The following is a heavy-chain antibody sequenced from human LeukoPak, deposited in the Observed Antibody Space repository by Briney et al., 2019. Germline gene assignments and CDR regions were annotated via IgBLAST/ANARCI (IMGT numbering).Heavy chain of an antibody. V-gene: IGHV4-34*01. CDR3: ARGRNKSYYFSVPYVDY. CDR2: INHSGST. D-gene: IGHD1-26*01. Sequence: PSETLSLTCAVYGGSFSGYYWSWIRQPPGKGLEWIGEINHSGSTNYNPSLKSRVTISVDTSKNQFSLKLSSVTAADTAVYYCARGRNKSYYFSVPYVDYWGQGTLVTVSS. J-gene: IGHJ4*02. CDR1: GGSFSGYY.